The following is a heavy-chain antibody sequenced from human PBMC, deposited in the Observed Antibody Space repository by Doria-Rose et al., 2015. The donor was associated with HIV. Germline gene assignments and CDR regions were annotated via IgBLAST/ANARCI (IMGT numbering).Heavy chain of an antibody. CDR2: IFSDDER. CDR3: ARIKSSRWYHKYYFDF. J-gene: IGHJ4*02. CDR1: GVSLSSPGMG. Sequence: ESGPVLVKPTETLTLTCTVSGVSLSSPGMGVSWIRQPPGKDLEWLANIFSDDERSYKTSLESRLTISRGTSKSQVVLTMTDMDPVDTATYYCARIKSSRWYHKYYFDFWGQGTLVIVSA. D-gene: IGHD6-13*01. V-gene: IGHV2-26*01.